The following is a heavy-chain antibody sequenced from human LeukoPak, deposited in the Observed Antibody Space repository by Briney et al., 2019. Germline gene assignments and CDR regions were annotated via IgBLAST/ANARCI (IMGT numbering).Heavy chain of an antibody. V-gene: IGHV4-59*08. CDR3: ARQVSGSYSPFDY. Sequence: PSETLCLTCTVSGGSISSYYWSWIRQPPGKGLEWIGYIYYSGSTNYNPSLKSRVTISVDTSKNQFSLKLSSVTAADTAVYYCARQVSGSYSPFDYWGQGTLVTVSS. CDR2: IYYSGST. CDR1: GGSISSYY. J-gene: IGHJ4*02. D-gene: IGHD1-26*01.